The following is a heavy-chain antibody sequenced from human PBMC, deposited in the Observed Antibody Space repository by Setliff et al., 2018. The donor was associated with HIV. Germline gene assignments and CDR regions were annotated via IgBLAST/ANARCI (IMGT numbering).Heavy chain of an antibody. V-gene: IGHV4-38-2*01. CDR3: ASIWFGESKPLDS. Sequence: SETLSLTWAVSAYSISSGYYWGWIRQPPGKGLEWIGSIYHSGSTYYNPSLKSRVTISADATKNQFSLKLTSVTAADTAVYYCASIWFGESKPLDSWGQGMLVTVSS. CDR1: AYSISSGYY. J-gene: IGHJ4*02. CDR2: IYHSGST. D-gene: IGHD3-10*01.